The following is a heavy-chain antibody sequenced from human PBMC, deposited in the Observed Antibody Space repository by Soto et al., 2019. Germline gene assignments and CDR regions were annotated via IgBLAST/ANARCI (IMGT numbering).Heavy chain of an antibody. Sequence: QLQESGPGLVKPSPTLSLTCTVSGGSIGSGDYYWSWIRQPPGKGLEWIGYIYYSGSTYYNPSLKSRVTISVDTSRNQSALKLSSVTAADTAVYFCARSRGYSYGYIDYWGQGTPVTVSS. V-gene: IGHV4-30-4*01. CDR3: ARSRGYSYGYIDY. D-gene: IGHD5-18*01. CDR1: GGSIGSGDYY. J-gene: IGHJ4*02. CDR2: IYYSGST.